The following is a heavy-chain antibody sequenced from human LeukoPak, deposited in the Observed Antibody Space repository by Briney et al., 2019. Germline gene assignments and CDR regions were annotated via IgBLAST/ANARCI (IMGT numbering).Heavy chain of an antibody. V-gene: IGHV1-18*01. Sequence: EASLKVSSKDSGYTFTSYGISWVRQAPGQGLEWMGWISAYNGNTNYAQKLQGRVTMTTDTSTSTGYMELRSLRSDDTAVFYCSRRRLVLSEVNYWGQGTLLTLSS. CDR2: ISAYNGNT. CDR1: GYTFTSYG. D-gene: IGHD2/OR15-2a*01. J-gene: IGHJ4*01. CDR3: SRRRLVLSEVNY.